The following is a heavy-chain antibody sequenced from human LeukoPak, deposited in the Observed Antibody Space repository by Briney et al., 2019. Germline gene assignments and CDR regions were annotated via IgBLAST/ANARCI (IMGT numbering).Heavy chain of an antibody. CDR3: AKDDSIVVALFDY. J-gene: IGHJ4*02. CDR1: GFTFSSYE. D-gene: IGHD3-22*01. CDR2: ISSSGSTI. V-gene: IGHV3-48*03. Sequence: PGGSLRLSCAASGFTFSSYEMNWVRQAPGKGLEWVSYISSSGSTIYYADSVKGRFTISRDNSKNTLYLQMNSLRAEDTAVYYCAKDDSIVVALFDYWGQGTLVTVSS.